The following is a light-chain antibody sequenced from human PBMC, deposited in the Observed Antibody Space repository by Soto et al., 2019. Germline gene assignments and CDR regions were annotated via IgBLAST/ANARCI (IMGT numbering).Light chain of an antibody. CDR1: QSVTTY. J-gene: IGKJ5*01. CDR2: DAS. CDR3: QQRSNWPPDIT. Sequence: EVVLTQFPATLSLSPGESATLSCRASQSVTTYLAWYQQKPSQAPRLLIYDASTRATGIPARFSGSGSGTDFTLTISSLDPEDFGVYYCQQRSNWPPDITFGQGTRLENK. V-gene: IGKV3-11*01.